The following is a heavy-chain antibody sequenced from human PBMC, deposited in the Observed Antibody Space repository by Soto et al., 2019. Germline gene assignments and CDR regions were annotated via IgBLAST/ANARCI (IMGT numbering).Heavy chain of an antibody. J-gene: IGHJ5*02. Sequence: SETLSLTCTVSGGSVSSGSYYWSWIRQPPGKGLEWIGYIYYSGSTNYNPSLKSPVTISVDTSKNQFSLKLSSVTAADTAVYYCARGGTSYDFWSGIHRHTKTRWFDPWGQGTLVTVSS. D-gene: IGHD3-3*01. CDR2: IYYSGST. CDR1: GGSVSSGSYY. CDR3: ARGGTSYDFWSGIHRHTKTRWFDP. V-gene: IGHV4-61*01.